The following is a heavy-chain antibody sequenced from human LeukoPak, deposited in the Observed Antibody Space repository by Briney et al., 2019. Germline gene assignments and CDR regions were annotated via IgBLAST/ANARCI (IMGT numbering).Heavy chain of an antibody. J-gene: IGHJ6*02. CDR2: IYYSGST. V-gene: IGHV4-59*01. Sequence: SETLSLTCTVSGGSISSYYWSWIRQPPGKGLEWIGYIYYSGSTNYNPSLKSRVTISVDTSKNQFSLKLSSVTAADTAVYYCAGRRSYYYGMDVWGQGTTVTVSS. D-gene: IGHD1-26*01. CDR1: GGSISSYY. CDR3: AGRRSYYYGMDV.